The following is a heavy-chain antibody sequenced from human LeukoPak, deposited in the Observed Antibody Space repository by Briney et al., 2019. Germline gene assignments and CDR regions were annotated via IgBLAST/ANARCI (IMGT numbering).Heavy chain of an antibody. D-gene: IGHD5-18*01. J-gene: IGHJ6*03. CDR1: GGSISSSNW. Sequence: SGTLSLTCAVSGGSISSSNWWSWVRQPPGKGLEWIGEIYHSGSTNYNPSLKSRVTISVDTSKNQFSLKLSSVTAADTAVYYCARTTEGGYTYDYFYYYYMDVWGKGTTVTISS. CDR2: IYHSGST. CDR3: ARTTEGGYTYDYFYYYYMDV. V-gene: IGHV4-4*02.